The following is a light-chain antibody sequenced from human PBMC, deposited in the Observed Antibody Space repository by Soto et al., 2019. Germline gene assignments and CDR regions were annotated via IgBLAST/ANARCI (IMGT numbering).Light chain of an antibody. CDR3: HQYYKWPLT. Sequence: AMQLTQSPSSLSASVGDTVTLTCRASQAIATDLGWYQQKPGKAPRLLIYGASALGGDVPSRFSGSGSVTDFTLTISSLLSEDFAVYYCHQYYKWPLTFGQGTKVDIK. CDR2: GAS. J-gene: IGKJ1*01. V-gene: IGKV1-6*02. CDR1: QAIATD.